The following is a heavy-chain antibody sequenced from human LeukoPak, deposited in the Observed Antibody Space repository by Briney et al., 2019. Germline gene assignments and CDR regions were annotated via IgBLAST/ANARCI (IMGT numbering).Heavy chain of an antibody. Sequence: ASVKVSCKASGYTFTSYGISWVRQAPGQGLEWMGVINPSGGSTNYAQKFQGRVTMTRDTSTNTVYMELSSLRSEDTAVYYCARDRHDYGEVDPWGQGTLVTVSS. CDR2: INPSGGST. V-gene: IGHV1-46*01. J-gene: IGHJ5*02. CDR1: GYTFTSYG. CDR3: ARDRHDYGEVDP. D-gene: IGHD4-17*01.